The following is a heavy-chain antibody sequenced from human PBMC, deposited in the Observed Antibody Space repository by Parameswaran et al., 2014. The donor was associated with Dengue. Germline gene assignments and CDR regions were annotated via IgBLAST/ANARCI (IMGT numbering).Heavy chain of an antibody. J-gene: IGHJ6*02. V-gene: IGHV1-69*01. D-gene: IGHD6-13*01. CDR3: ARGGSGDKYSSSWSKFLYYYYGMDV. CDR2: IIPIFGTA. Sequence: WVRQAPGQGLEWMGGIIPIFGTANYAQKFQGRVTITADESTSTAYMELSSLRSEDTAVYYCARGGSGDKYSSSWSKFLYYYYGMDVWGQGTTVTVSS.